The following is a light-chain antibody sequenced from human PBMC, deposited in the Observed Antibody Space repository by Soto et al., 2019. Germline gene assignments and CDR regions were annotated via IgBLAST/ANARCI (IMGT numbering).Light chain of an antibody. CDR1: SGHSSYT. Sequence: QSVLTQSPSASASLGASVKLTRTLSSGHSSYTIAWHQQQPEKGPRYLMNLNSDGSHTKGDVIPDRFSGSSSGAERYLTISSLQSEDEADYYCQTWATGIRVFGGGTKLTVL. CDR2: LNSDGSH. V-gene: IGLV4-69*01. CDR3: QTWATGIRV. J-gene: IGLJ3*02.